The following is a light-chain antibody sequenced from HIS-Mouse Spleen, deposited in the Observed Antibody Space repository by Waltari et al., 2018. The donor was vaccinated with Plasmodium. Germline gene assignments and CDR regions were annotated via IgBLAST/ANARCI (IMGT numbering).Light chain of an antibody. J-gene: IGKJ3*01. CDR2: VAS. CDR3: QQYYSYPCT. Sequence: AIRMTQSPSSFSASTGDRVTITCRASQGISSYLAWDQQKPGKIPKLLIYVASTLQSAVPSRFSGSGSGTDFTLTISCLQSEDFATYYYQQYYSYPCTFGPGTKVDIK. V-gene: IGKV1-8*01. CDR1: QGISSY.